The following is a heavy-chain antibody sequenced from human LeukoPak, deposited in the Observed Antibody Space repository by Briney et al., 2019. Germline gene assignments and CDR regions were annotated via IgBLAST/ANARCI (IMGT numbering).Heavy chain of an antibody. J-gene: IGHJ4*02. CDR2: IYTSGST. Sequence: KPSETLSLTCTVSGGSISSYYWSWIRQPAGKGLEWIGRIYTSGSTNYNLSLKSRVTMSVDTSKNQFSLKLSSVTAADTAVYYCARGGNVWFGEFQNYYFDYWGQGTLVTVSS. CDR1: GGSISSYY. CDR3: ARGGNVWFGEFQNYYFDY. D-gene: IGHD3-10*01. V-gene: IGHV4-4*07.